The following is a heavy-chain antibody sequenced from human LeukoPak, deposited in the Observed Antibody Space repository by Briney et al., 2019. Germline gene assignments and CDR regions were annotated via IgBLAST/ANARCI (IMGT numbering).Heavy chain of an antibody. Sequence: GRSLRLSCAASGFTFDDYAMHWVRQAPGKGLEWVSGISWNSGSIGYADSVKGRFTISRDNAKNSLYLQMNSLRAEDTALYYCAKDSGRSYHSFRWFHPWGQGTLVTVYS. CDR3: AKDSGRSYHSFRWFHP. CDR2: ISWNSGSI. V-gene: IGHV3-9*01. J-gene: IGHJ5*02. D-gene: IGHD3-16*02. CDR1: GFTFDDYA.